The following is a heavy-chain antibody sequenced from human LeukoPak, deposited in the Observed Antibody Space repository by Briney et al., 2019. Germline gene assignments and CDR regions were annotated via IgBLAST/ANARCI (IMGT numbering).Heavy chain of an antibody. CDR3: ARGPDGYKEENTDY. CDR2: INPNSGGT. V-gene: IGHV1-2*02. D-gene: IGHD5-24*01. Sequence: ASVKVSCKASGYTFTGYYMHSVRQAPGQGLEWMGWINPNSGGTNYAQKFQGRVTMTRDTSISTAYMELSRLRSDDTAVYYCARGPDGYKEENTDYWGQGTLVTVSS. CDR1: GYTFTGYY. J-gene: IGHJ4*02.